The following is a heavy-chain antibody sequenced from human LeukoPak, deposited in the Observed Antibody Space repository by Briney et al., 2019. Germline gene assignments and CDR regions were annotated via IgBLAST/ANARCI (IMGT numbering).Heavy chain of an antibody. D-gene: IGHD3-10*01. Sequence: GGSLRLSCAASGFTFSSYAMHWVRQAPGKGLEWVAVIWYDGSNKYYADSVKGRFTISRDNSKNTLYLQMNSLRAEDTAVYYCARESTVYGFYYYYGMDVWGQGTTVTVSS. V-gene: IGHV3-33*08. CDR2: IWYDGSNK. J-gene: IGHJ6*02. CDR1: GFTFSSYA. CDR3: ARESTVYGFYYYYGMDV.